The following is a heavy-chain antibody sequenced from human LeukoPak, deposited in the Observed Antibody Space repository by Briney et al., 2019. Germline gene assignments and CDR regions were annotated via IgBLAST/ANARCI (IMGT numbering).Heavy chain of an antibody. J-gene: IGHJ4*02. D-gene: IGHD3-10*01. V-gene: IGHV4-39*07. Sequence: PSETLSLTCTVSGGSISSSSYYWGWIRQPPGKGLEWIGSIYYSGSTYYNPSLKSRVTISVDTSKNQFSLKLSSVTAADTAVYYCASQGILLWFGSKEYYFDYWGQGTLVTVSS. CDR1: GGSISSSSYY. CDR3: ASQGILLWFGSKEYYFDY. CDR2: IYYSGST.